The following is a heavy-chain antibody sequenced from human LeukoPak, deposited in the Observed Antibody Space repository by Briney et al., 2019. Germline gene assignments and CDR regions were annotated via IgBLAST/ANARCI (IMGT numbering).Heavy chain of an antibody. V-gene: IGHV3-48*01. CDR3: ARVYGDYGYYMDV. D-gene: IGHD4-17*01. J-gene: IGHJ6*03. CDR2: ISISSSTI. Sequence: GGSLRLSCAASGFTFSSYSMNWVRQAPGKGLEWVSYISISSSTIYYADSVKGRFTISRDNAKNSLYLQMNSLRAEDTAVYYCARVYGDYGYYMDVWGKGTTVTVSS. CDR1: GFTFSSYS.